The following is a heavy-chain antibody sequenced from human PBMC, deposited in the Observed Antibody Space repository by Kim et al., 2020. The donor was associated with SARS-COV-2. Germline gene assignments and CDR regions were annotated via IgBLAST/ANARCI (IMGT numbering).Heavy chain of an antibody. CDR2: ISIDGSNK. Sequence: GGSLRLSCAASGFTFSSSAMHWVRQAPGKGLEWVAAISIDGSNKYYADSVKGRFTISRDNSNNTLYLQMNSLRTEDTAVYYCAKPKSLTTWLHFFDYWGQGTLVTVSS. CDR3: AKPKSLTTWLHFFDY. V-gene: IGHV3-30*18. J-gene: IGHJ4*02. D-gene: IGHD3-9*01. CDR1: GFTFSSSA.